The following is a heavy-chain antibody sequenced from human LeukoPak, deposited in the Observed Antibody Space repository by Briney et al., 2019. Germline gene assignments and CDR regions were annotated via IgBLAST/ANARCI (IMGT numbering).Heavy chain of an antibody. V-gene: IGHV3-11*04. D-gene: IGHD3-10*01. CDR2: ISGSGSDM. CDR1: GFIFSDYY. Sequence: NPGGSLRLSCAASGFIFSDYYMTRIRQAPGKGLEWVSHISGSGSDMSYADSVKGRFTISRDNAKNSLYLQMNSLRAEDTAVYYCARGTYYYEFWGQGTLVTVSS. J-gene: IGHJ4*02. CDR3: ARGTYYYEF.